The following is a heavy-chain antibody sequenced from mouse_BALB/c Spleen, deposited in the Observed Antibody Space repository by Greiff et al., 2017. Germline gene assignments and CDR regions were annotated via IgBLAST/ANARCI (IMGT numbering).Heavy chain of an antibody. CDR1: GFTFSSFG. D-gene: IGHD3-2*01. V-gene: IGHV5-17*02. CDR2: ISSGSSTI. CDR3: ARSRQLGGVYYYAMDY. J-gene: IGHJ4*01. Sequence: EVMLVESGGGLVQPGGSRKLSCAASGFTFSSFGMHWVRQAPEKGLEWVAYISSGSSTIYYADTVKGRFTIARDNAKNNLFLQMTSLRSEDTAMYYCARSRQLGGVYYYAMDYWGQGTSVTVSS.